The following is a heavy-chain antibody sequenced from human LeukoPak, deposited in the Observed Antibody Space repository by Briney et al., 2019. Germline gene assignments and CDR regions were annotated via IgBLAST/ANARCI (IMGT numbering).Heavy chain of an antibody. CDR2: IYTSGST. D-gene: IGHD3-3*01. J-gene: IGHJ4*02. Sequence: SETLSLTCTVSGGSISSYYWSWIRQPAGKGLEWIGRIYTSGSTNYNPSLKSRVTMSVDTSKNQFSLQLSCVTAADTAVYYCARDGGFGVVIAYYFDYWGQGTLVTVSS. V-gene: IGHV4-4*07. CDR3: ARDGGFGVVIAYYFDY. CDR1: GGSISSYY.